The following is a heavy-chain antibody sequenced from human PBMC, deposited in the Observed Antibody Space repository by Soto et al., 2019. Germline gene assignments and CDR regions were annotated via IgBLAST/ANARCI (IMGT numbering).Heavy chain of an antibody. CDR2: IYGDNDK. D-gene: IGHD4-17*01. Sequence: QITLKESGPSPVKPTQTLTVTCTFSGFSLSNSGVGVAWIRQPPGKALEWLALIYGDNDKRYSPSLKTRLTITTDTSKNQVVFTMTNMYPVDTATSYCALCTLHDSGHYDPGTSHVFDSWGQGTRVTVSS. CDR3: ALCTLHDSGHYDPGTSHVFDS. CDR1: GFSLSNSGVG. J-gene: IGHJ4*02. V-gene: IGHV2-5*02.